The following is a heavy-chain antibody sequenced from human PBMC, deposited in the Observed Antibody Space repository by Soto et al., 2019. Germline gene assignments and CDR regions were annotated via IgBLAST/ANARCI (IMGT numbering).Heavy chain of an antibody. CDR3: AISVEGHFDY. V-gene: IGHV3-48*02. CDR2: ITSDRKTI. D-gene: IGHD6-19*01. CDR1: GFTFSIYS. J-gene: IGHJ4*02. Sequence: EVQLVESGGGLVQPGGSLRLSCAASGFTFSIYSMNWVRQAPGKGLEWVSYITSDRKTIHYADSVKGRFTIFRDSAKNSLYLPMNSPGDEDTAVYYCAISVEGHFDYWGQGTLVTVSS.